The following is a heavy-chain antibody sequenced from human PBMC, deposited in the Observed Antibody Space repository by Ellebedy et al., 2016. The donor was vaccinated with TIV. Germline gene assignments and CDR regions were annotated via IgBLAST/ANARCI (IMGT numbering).Heavy chain of an antibody. CDR2: ISPYNGNT. CDR3: ATSKLYLDNRGYFEP. J-gene: IGHJ5*02. V-gene: IGHV1-18*04. CDR1: GCTFTIYG. D-gene: IGHD3-22*01. Sequence: AASVKVSCKASGCTFTIYGIPWVRHPPGQGLLWVGWISPYNGNTNYAQKLQGRVTMTTDPSTSTAYMELRSLRSDDTAVYYCATSKLYLDNRGYFEPWGQGSLVTVSS.